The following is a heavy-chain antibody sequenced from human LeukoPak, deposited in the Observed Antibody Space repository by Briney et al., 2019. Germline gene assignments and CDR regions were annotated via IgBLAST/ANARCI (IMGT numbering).Heavy chain of an antibody. Sequence: GASVTVSFTASVATFTIYAISWVRQAPGQGLEWMGGIIPIFGTANYAQKFQGRVTITADESTSTAYMELSSLRSEDTAVYYCARATWTILNWFDPWGQGTLVTVS. D-gene: IGHD3/OR15-3a*01. J-gene: IGHJ5*02. CDR3: ARATWTILNWFDP. CDR2: IIPIFGTA. V-gene: IGHV1-69*13. CDR1: VATFTIYA.